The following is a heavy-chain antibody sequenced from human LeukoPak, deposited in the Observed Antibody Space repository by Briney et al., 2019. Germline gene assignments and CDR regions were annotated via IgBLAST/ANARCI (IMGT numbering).Heavy chain of an antibody. CDR2: IRSKAYGGTT. CDR1: GFTFGDYA. Sequence: GGSLRLSCTASGFTFGDYAMSWARQAPGKGLEWAGFIRSKAYGGTTEYAASVKGRFTISRDDSKSIAYLQMNSLKTEDTAVYYCTRVLSGGGCIDYWGQGTLVTVSP. V-gene: IGHV3-49*04. D-gene: IGHD3-16*01. J-gene: IGHJ4*02. CDR3: TRVLSGGGCIDY.